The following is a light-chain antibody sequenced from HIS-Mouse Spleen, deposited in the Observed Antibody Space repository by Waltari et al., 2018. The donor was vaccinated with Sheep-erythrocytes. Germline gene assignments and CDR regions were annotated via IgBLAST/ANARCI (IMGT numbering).Light chain of an antibody. CDR1: SSDVGSYNL. V-gene: IGLV2-23*01. J-gene: IGLJ2*01. CDR2: EGS. CDR3: CSYAGSSTLV. Sequence: QSALTQPASVSGSPGQSITISCTGTSSDVGSYNLVSWYQQHPGKAPKLMIYEGSKRPSVVSNRFSGSTSGNTASLTISGLQVEDEADYYCCSYAGSSTLVFGGGTKLTVL.